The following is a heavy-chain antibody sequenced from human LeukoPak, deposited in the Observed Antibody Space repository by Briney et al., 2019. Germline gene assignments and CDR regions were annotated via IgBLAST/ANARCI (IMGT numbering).Heavy chain of an antibody. V-gene: IGHV3-9*01. CDR2: ISWNSGSV. CDR1: GFTFDDYA. J-gene: IGHJ3*02. Sequence: PGGSLRLSCAASGFTFDDYAMHWVRQAPGKGLEWVSGISWNSGSVGYADSVKGRFTISRDNTKNSLYLQINSLRPEDTALYYCARDRSSSWYRDAFDIWGQGTMVTVSS. D-gene: IGHD6-13*01. CDR3: ARDRSSSWYRDAFDI.